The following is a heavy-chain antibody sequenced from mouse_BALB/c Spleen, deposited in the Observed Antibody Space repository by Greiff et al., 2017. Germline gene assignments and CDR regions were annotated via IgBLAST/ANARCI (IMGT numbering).Heavy chain of an antibody. Sequence: VQLKESGPELVKPGASVKISCKASGYSFTGYFMNWVMQSHGKSLEWIGRINPYNGDTFYNQKFKGKATLTVDKSSSTAHMELRSLASEDSAVYYCARERDDGYGVDVGGAGTTVTVSS. D-gene: IGHD2-3*01. J-gene: IGHJ1*01. V-gene: IGHV1-20*02. CDR2: INPYNGDT. CDR1: GYSFTGYF. CDR3: ARERDDGYGVDV.